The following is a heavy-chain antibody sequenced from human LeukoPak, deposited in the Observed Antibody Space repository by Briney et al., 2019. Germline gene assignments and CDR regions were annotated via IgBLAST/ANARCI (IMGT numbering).Heavy chain of an antibody. CDR1: GFTFSSYE. V-gene: IGHV3-48*03. J-gene: IGHJ4*02. D-gene: IGHD2-2*01. CDR3: ARRFSTLTSPLDY. Sequence: GGSLRLSCAASGFTFSSYEMNWVRQAPGKGLEWVSYISSSGSTIYYADSVKGRFTISRDNFKNTLYLQMNSLRLDDTATYYCARRFSTLTSPLDYWGQGTLVTVSS. CDR2: ISSSGSTI.